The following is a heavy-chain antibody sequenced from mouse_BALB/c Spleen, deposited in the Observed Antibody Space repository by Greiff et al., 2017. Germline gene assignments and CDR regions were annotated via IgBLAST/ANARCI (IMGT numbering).Heavy chain of an antibody. D-gene: IGHD3-2*01. J-gene: IGHJ4*01. CDR1: GDSITSGY. V-gene: IGHV3-8*02. CDR3: AKTARATGNAMDY. CDR2: ISYSGST. Sequence: EVQVVESGPSLVKPSQTLSLTCSVTGDSITSGYWNWIRKFPGNKLEYMGYISYSGSTYYNPSLKSRISITRDTSKNQYYLQLNSVTTEDTATYYCAKTARATGNAMDYWGQGTSVTVSS.